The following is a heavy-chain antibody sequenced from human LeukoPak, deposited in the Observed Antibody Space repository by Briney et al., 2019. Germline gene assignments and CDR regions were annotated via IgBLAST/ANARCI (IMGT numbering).Heavy chain of an antibody. CDR1: GYTFTNYW. Sequence: PGESLKISCKGSGYTFTNYWIGWVRQMPGKGLERMGIIFPGDSDTRYSPSFQGQVTISVDKSISTAYLQWSSLKASDTAIYYCARHHCTSTSCYPYYYYAMEVWGPGTKVTVSS. CDR3: ARHHCTSTSCYPYYYYAMEV. J-gene: IGHJ6*02. V-gene: IGHV5-51*01. CDR2: IFPGDSDT. D-gene: IGHD2-2*01.